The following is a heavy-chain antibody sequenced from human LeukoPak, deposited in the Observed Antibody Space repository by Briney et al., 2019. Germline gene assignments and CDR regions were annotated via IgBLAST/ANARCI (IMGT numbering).Heavy chain of an antibody. V-gene: IGHV3-23*01. J-gene: IGHJ4*02. Sequence: GGSLRLSCAASGFTFSSYGIHWVRQAPGKGLEWVSAISGSGGSTYYADSVKGRFTISRDNSKNTLYLQMNSLRAEDTAVYYCAKDRSSWYGGYWGQGALVTVSS. CDR1: GFTFSSYG. D-gene: IGHD6-13*01. CDR2: ISGSGGST. CDR3: AKDRSSWYGGY.